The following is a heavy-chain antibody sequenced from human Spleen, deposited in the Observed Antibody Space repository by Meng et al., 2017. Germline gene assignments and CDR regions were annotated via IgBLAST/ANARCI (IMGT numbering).Heavy chain of an antibody. CDR2: IIPIFGSA. V-gene: IGHV1-69*13. CDR3: ARTKRDCSGGSCSTLGYYYYGMDV. Sequence: SVKVSCKASGGTFSSDAMSWVRQAPGQGLEWMGGIIPIFGSANYAQNFQGRVTITADESTSTAYMELRSLISEDTALYYCARTKRDCSGGSCSTLGYYYYGMDVWGQGTTVTVSS. CDR1: GGTFSSDA. D-gene: IGHD2-15*01. J-gene: IGHJ6*02.